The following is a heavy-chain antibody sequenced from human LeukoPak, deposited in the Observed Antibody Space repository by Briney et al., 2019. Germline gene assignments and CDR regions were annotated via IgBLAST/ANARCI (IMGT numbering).Heavy chain of an antibody. J-gene: IGHJ4*02. D-gene: IGHD1-26*01. CDR1: GFTFSRYE. V-gene: IGHV3-48*03. Sequence: PGGSLRLSCAASGFTFSRYEMNWVRQAPGKGLEWVSYISSSGSTIYYADSVKGRFTISRDNAKNSLYLQMNSLRVEDTAVYYCARLSGTYSRGGDYWGQGTLVTVSS. CDR3: ARLSGTYSRGGDY. CDR2: ISSSGSTI.